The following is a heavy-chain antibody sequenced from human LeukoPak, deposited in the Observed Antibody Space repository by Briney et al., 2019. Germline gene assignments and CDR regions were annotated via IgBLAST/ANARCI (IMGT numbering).Heavy chain of an antibody. Sequence: GASVKVSCKASGYSFTRYGISWVGQAPGQELEWMGWISAYNGNTNYAQKLQGRVTMTTDTSTSTDYMERRSLRSDDTAVYYCARGSIAVAGFDYWGQGTLVTVSS. CDR3: ARGSIAVAGFDY. D-gene: IGHD6-19*01. J-gene: IGHJ4*02. V-gene: IGHV1-18*01. CDR1: GYSFTRYG. CDR2: ISAYNGNT.